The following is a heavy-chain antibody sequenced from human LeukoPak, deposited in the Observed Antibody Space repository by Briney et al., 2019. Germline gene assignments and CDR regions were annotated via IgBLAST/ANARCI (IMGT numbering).Heavy chain of an antibody. D-gene: IGHD2-8*01. V-gene: IGHV4-61*01. CDR1: GGSVSSGSYY. J-gene: IGHJ5*02. Sequence: SETLSLTCTVSGGSVSSGSYYWSWIRQPPGKGLEWIGYIYYSGSTNYNPSLKSRVTISVDTSKNQFSLKLSSVTAADTAVYYCARDRDCTNGVCYPNWFDPWGQGTLVTVSS. CDR3: ARDRDCTNGVCYPNWFDP. CDR2: IYYSGST.